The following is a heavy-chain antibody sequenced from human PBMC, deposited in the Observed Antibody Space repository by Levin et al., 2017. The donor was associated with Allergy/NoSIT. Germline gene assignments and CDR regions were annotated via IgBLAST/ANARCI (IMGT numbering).Heavy chain of an antibody. Sequence: SCAASGFTFSNYEMNWVRQAPGKGLEWISYISSGSTTIYYADSVRGRFTISRDNAKNSLYLQMNSLRAEDTAIYYCARDLDYWGQGTLVTVSS. CDR3: ARDLDY. V-gene: IGHV3-48*03. CDR1: GFTFSNYE. J-gene: IGHJ4*02. CDR2: ISSGSTTI.